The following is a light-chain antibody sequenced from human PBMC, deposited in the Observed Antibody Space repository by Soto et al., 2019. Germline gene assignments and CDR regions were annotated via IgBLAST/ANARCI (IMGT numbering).Light chain of an antibody. J-gene: IGKJ5*01. CDR1: QSISNW. Sequence: DSQMTQSPSILSASVGDRVTITCRASQSISNWLAWYQQKPGKAPKRLIYAASSLQSGVPSRFSGSGSGTEFTLTISSLQPEDFATYYCLQHNSYSFTFGQGTRLEIK. CDR2: AAS. V-gene: IGKV1-5*01. CDR3: LQHNSYSFT.